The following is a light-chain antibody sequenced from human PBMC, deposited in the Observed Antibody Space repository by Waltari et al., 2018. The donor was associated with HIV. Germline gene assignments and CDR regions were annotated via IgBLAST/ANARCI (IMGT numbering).Light chain of an antibody. J-gene: IGLJ2*01. Sequence: QLVLTQSPSASASLRASVKLTCTLSSGHINYAIAWHQHRPEKGPRYLMRVNSDGSHIKGDVFPDRFSGSKSGNTASLTISGLQAEDEADYYCCSYAGSGTFGGGTKLTVL. CDR2: VNSDGSH. CDR3: CSYAGSGT. V-gene: IGLV4-69*01. CDR1: SGHINYA.